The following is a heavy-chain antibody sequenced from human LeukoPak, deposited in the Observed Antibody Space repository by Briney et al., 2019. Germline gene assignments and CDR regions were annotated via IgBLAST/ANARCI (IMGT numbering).Heavy chain of an antibody. CDR1: GGSISSGGYY. J-gene: IGHJ4*02. V-gene: IGHV4-30-2*01. CDR3: ARAPGHPYYYGSGSYYLDY. D-gene: IGHD3-10*01. CDR2: IYHSGST. Sequence: PSQTLSLTCTVSGGSISSGGYYWSWIRQPPGKGLEWIGYIYHSGSTYYNPSLKSRVTISVDTSKNQFSLKLSSVTAADTAVYYCARAPGHPYYYGSGSYYLDYWGQGTLVTVSS.